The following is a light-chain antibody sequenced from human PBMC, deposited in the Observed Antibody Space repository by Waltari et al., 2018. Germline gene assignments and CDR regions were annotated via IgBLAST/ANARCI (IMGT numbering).Light chain of an antibody. V-gene: IGLV2-14*03. J-gene: IGLJ2*01. CDR1: NSDIGRYNY. CDR3: ASYTSSNTVI. CDR2: DVS. Sequence: QSALTQPASVSGSAGKSIAISCSGSNSDIGRYNYVSWYQQHPGNAPRLIIYDVSRWPSGVSNRFIGYKSGITASLAISGLQAEDEGDYFCASYTSSNTVIFGGGTRVTVL.